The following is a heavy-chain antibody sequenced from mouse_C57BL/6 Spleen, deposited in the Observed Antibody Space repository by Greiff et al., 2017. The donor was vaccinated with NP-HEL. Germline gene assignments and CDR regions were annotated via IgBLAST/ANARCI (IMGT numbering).Heavy chain of an antibody. J-gene: IGHJ3*01. CDR2: IYPRSGNT. V-gene: IGHV1-81*01. Sequence: QVQLQQSGAELARPGASVKLSCKASGYTFTSYGINWVKQRTGQGLEWIGEIYPRSGNTYYNEKFKGKATLTADKSSSTAYMELRSLTSEDSAVYFCARSGYYDYDLAWFAYWGQGTLVTVSA. CDR3: ARSGYYDYDLAWFAY. D-gene: IGHD2-4*01. CDR1: GYTFTSYG.